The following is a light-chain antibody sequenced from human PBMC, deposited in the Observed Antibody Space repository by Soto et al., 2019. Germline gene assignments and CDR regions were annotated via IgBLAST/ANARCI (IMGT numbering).Light chain of an antibody. V-gene: IGLV3-1*01. CDR2: EVY. J-gene: IGLJ1*01. Sequence: SYELTQPPSVSVSPGQTASITCSGDKLGDKFACWYQQKPGQSPVLVIYEVYKRPAGIPERFSGSNSGNTATLTVSDTQAMDEADYYCQAWDINTAVFGTGTKVTVL. CDR1: KLGDKF. CDR3: QAWDINTAV.